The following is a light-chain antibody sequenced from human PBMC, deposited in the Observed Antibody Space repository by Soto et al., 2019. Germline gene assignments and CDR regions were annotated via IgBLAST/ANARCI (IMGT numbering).Light chain of an antibody. J-gene: IGLJ1*01. Sequence: QSALTQPASVSGSPGQSITISCTGTSSDVGGYNYVSWYQHHPGKAPKLIIYDVTNRPSGVSNPFSGSKSGKTASLTISWLQPEGEADYYCSSYTTSNTRQIVFGTGTKVTVL. CDR1: SSDVGGYNY. V-gene: IGLV2-14*03. CDR2: DVT. CDR3: SSYTTSNTRQIV.